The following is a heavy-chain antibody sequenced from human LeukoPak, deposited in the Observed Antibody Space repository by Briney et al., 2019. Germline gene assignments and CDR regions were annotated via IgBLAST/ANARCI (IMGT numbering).Heavy chain of an antibody. Sequence: PSETLSLTCTVSGVSVSTYYWSWIRQPAGKGLEWIGRIYTSGSTNYNPSLKSRVTMSVDTSKNQFSLKLSSVTAADTAVYYCARDPTTLYYFDYWGQGTLVTVSS. CDR3: ARDPTTLYYFDY. J-gene: IGHJ4*02. V-gene: IGHV4-4*07. D-gene: IGHD2-15*01. CDR1: GVSVSTYY. CDR2: IYTSGST.